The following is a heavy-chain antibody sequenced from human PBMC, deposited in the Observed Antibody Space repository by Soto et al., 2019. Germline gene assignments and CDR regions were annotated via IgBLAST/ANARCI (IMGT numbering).Heavy chain of an antibody. CDR3: ARYTTSSGYNNWFDP. CDR2: INPSGGST. D-gene: IGHD3-22*01. CDR1: GYTFHGYF. Sequence: GASVKVSCXAXGYTFHGYFMHWVRHAPVXGLELMGQINPSGGSTSYAQKFQGRVTMTRDTSTSTVYMELSSLRSEDTAVYYCARYTTSSGYNNWFDPWGQGTLVTVSS. V-gene: IGHV1-46*02. J-gene: IGHJ5*02.